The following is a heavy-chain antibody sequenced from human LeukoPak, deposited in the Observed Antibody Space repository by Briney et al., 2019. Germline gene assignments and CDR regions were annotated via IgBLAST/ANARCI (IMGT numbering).Heavy chain of an antibody. D-gene: IGHD2-21*02. CDR1: GFTFSSYE. CDR3: ARDVRLEAYCGGDCYSELFDP. Sequence: GGSLRLSCAASGFTFSSYEMNWVRQAPGKGLEWVSYISSSGSTIYYADSVKGRFTISRDNAKNSLYLQMNSLRAEDTAVYYCARDVRLEAYCGGDCYSELFDPWGQGTLVTVSS. CDR2: ISSSGSTI. J-gene: IGHJ5*02. V-gene: IGHV3-48*03.